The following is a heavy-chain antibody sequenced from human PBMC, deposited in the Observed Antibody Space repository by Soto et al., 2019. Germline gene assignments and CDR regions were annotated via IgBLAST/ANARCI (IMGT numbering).Heavy chain of an antibody. J-gene: IGHJ4*02. V-gene: IGHV4-4*07. D-gene: IGHD2-21*02. CDR3: ARGPFCGDDCYFDV. CDR2: IYSSGTT. CDR1: GGSISGFY. Sequence: PSETLSLTCTVAGGSISGFYWSWVRQPAGKGLEWIGRIYSSGTTKYNPSLRNRDTKSVDTSTDQYSLNMASMTAADTAVYFCARGPFCGDDCYFDVWGQGTQVTVS.